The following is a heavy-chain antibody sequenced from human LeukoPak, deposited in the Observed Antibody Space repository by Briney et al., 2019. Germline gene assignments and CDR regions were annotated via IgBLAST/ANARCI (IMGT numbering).Heavy chain of an antibody. CDR1: GFTFSNAW. Sequence: GGSLRLSCAASGFTFSNAWMTWVRQAPGKGLEWVSVIYSGGSTYYADSVKGRFTISRDNSKNTLYLQMNSLRAEDTAVYYCARDWGTRGYYYGMDVWGQGTTVTVSS. V-gene: IGHV3-66*01. CDR2: IYSGGST. CDR3: ARDWGTRGYYYGMDV. J-gene: IGHJ6*02. D-gene: IGHD3-16*01.